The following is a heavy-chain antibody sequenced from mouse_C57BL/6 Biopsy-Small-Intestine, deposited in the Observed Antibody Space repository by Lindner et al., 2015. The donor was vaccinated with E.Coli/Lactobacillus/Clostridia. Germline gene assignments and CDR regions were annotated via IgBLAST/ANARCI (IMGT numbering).Heavy chain of an antibody. CDR1: GYTLISNG. V-gene: IGHV1-81*01. D-gene: IGHD2-4*01. CDR2: IYPRSGNT. CDR3: ARGGYDYDGYYFDY. Sequence: VQLQESGAELARPGASVNLSCKASGYTLISNGISWVKQRTGQGLEWIGEIYPRSGNTYYNEKFKGKATLTADKSSSTAYMELRSLTSGDSAVYFCARGGYDYDGYYFDYWGQGTTLTVSS. J-gene: IGHJ2*01.